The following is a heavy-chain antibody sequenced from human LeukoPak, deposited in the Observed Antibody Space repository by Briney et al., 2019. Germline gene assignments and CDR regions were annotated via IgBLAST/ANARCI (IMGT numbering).Heavy chain of an antibody. CDR2: IRYDGSNK. D-gene: IGHD6-19*01. J-gene: IGHJ6*03. V-gene: IGHV3-30*02. Sequence: GGSLRVSCAASGFTFSSYGMHWVRQAPGKGLEWVAFIRYDGSNKYYADSVKGRFTISRDNSKNTLYLQMNSLRAEDTAVYYCAKPQDTGYSSGWNYYYYMDVWGKGTTVTVSS. CDR3: AKPQDTGYSSGWNYYYYMDV. CDR1: GFTFSSYG.